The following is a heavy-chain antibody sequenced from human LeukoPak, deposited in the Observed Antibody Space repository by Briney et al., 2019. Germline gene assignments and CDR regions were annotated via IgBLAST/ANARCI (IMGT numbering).Heavy chain of an antibody. J-gene: IGHJ4*02. CDR3: AREGGYSYMGTSGIDY. Sequence: GGSLSLSCTPSGLTCSSYPMEWARKAPGNGLPNPPVVSYDGSNKYYADSVKGRFTISRDNSKNPLYLQMNSVRAEDTAVYYCAREGGYSYMGTSGIDYWGQGTLVTVSS. D-gene: IGHD5-18*01. CDR1: GLTCSSYP. V-gene: IGHV3-30*01. CDR2: VSYDGSNK.